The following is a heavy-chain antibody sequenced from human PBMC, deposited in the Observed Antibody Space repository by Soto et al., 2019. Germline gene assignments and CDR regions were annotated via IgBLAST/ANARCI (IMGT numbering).Heavy chain of an antibody. CDR3: ARVPQYYYDTPSGPDAFGI. V-gene: IGHV4-31*03. J-gene: IGHJ3*02. CDR1: GGSISSGGYY. CDR2: IYYSGST. Sequence: PSETLSLTCTVSGGSISSGGYYWSWIRQHPGKGLEWIGYIYYSGSTYYNPSLKSRVTISVDTSKNQFSLKLSSVTAADTAVYYCARVPQYYYDTPSGPDAFGIWGQGTMVTVSS. D-gene: IGHD3-22*01.